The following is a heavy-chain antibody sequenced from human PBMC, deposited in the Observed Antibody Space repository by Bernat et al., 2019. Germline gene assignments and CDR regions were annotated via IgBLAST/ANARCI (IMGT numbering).Heavy chain of an antibody. CDR1: GFTFSSYA. CDR2: ISYDGSNK. CDR3: ARDRDSSPDY. D-gene: IGHD6-13*01. Sequence: QVQLVESGGGVVQPGRSLRLSCAASGFTFSSYAMHWVRQAPGKGLEWVAVISYDGSNKYYADSVKGRFIISRDNSKNTLYLQMNSLRAEDTAVYYCARDRDSSPDYWGQGTLVTVSS. V-gene: IGHV3-30-3*01. J-gene: IGHJ4*02.